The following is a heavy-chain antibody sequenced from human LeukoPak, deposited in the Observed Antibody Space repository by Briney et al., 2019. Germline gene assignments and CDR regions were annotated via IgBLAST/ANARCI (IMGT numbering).Heavy chain of an antibody. CDR1: GGSISSGDYY. Sequence: SETLSLTCTVSGGSISSGDYYWSWIRQPPGKGLEWIGYIYYSGSTYYNPSLKSRVTISVDTSKNQFPLKLSSVTAADTAVYYCARARVYCSGGSCYGYYYYGMDVWGQGTTVTVSS. CDR3: ARARVYCSGGSCYGYYYYGMDV. CDR2: IYYSGST. V-gene: IGHV4-30-4*01. D-gene: IGHD2-15*01. J-gene: IGHJ6*02.